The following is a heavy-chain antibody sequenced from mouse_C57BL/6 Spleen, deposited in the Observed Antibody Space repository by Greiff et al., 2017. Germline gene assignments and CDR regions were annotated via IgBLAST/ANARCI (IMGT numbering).Heavy chain of an antibody. D-gene: IGHD3-2*02. CDR3: ARHEDSSGYGGYFDY. V-gene: IGHV1-62-2*01. CDR2: FYPGSGSI. J-gene: IGHJ2*01. CDR1: GYTFTEYT. Sequence: VMLVESGAELVKPGASVKLSCKASGYTFTEYTIHWVKQRSGQGLEWIGWFYPGSGSIKYNEKFKDKATLTADKSSSTVYMELSRLTSEDSAVYFCARHEDSSGYGGYFDYWGQGTTLTVSS.